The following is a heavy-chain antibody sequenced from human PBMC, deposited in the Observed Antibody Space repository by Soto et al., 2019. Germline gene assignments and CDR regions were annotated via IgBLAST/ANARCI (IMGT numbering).Heavy chain of an antibody. J-gene: IGHJ5*02. V-gene: IGHV4-59*01. D-gene: IGHD5-18*01. CDR3: ARDRGYSNWFDP. CDR2: IYYSGST. Sequence: PSETLSLTCTVSGGSISNYYWSWIRQPPGKGLEWIGYIYYSGSTNYNPSLMGRVTISVDTSKNQFSLKLTSVTAADTAVYYCARDRGYSNWFDPWGQGTLVTVS. CDR1: GGSISNYY.